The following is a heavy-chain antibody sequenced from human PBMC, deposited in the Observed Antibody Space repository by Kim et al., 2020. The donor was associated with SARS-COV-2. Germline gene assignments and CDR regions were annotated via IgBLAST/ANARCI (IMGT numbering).Heavy chain of an antibody. J-gene: IGHJ4*02. D-gene: IGHD3-10*01. CDR3: ARSLSYGSGSYTY. V-gene: IGHV4-4*02. CDR2: VYHSGST. CDR1: GGSIGSSNW. Sequence: SETLSLTCAVSGGSIGSSNWWSWVRQPPGKGLAWIGEVYHSGSTNNNPSLQSRVTISVDKSKNQFSLRLNSVTAADTAVYYCARSLSYGSGSYTYWGQGT.